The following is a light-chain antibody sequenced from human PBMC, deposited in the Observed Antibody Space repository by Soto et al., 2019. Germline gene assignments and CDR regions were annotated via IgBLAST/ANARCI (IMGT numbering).Light chain of an antibody. V-gene: IGKV1-9*01. J-gene: IGKJ4*01. CDR1: QDILSD. CDR2: DAS. CDR3: QHLNSDPLT. Sequence: DIQLTQSPSFLSASVGDRVTITCRASQDILSDLAWYQQKPGKAPKFLIYDASTLQSGVPSRFSGSGSGTEFTLTISSLQPEDFAIYYCQHLNSDPLTFGGGTKVEIK.